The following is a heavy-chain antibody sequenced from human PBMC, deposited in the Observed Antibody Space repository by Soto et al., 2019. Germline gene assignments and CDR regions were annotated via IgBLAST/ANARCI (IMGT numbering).Heavy chain of an antibody. D-gene: IGHD6-19*01. V-gene: IGHV3-23*01. J-gene: IGHJ3*02. CDR1: GFTFSSYA. CDR3: AKDRRRQWLVSGDAFDI. CDR2: ISGSGGST. Sequence: PGGSLRLSCAASGFTFSSYAMSWVRQAPGKGLEWVSAISGSGGSTYYADSVKGRFTISRDNSKNTLYLQMNSLRAEDTAVYYCAKDRRRQWLVSGDAFDIWGQGTMVTVSS.